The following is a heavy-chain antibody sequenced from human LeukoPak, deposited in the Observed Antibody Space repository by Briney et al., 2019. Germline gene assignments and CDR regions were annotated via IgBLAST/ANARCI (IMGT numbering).Heavy chain of an antibody. V-gene: IGHV4-39*01. D-gene: IGHD3-3*01. CDR1: GGSISSSSYY. Sequence: SETLSLTCTVSGGSISSSSYYWGWIRQPPGKGLEWIGSIYYSGSTYYNPSLKSRVTISVDTSKNQFSLKLSSVTAADTAVCYCARTHTYYDFWSGYYYYYFMDVWGKGTPVTVSS. J-gene: IGHJ6*03. CDR2: IYYSGST. CDR3: ARTHTYYDFWSGYYYYYFMDV.